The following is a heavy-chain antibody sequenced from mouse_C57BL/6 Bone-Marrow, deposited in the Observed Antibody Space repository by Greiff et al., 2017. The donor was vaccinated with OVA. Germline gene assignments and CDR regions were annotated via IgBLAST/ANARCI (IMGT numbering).Heavy chain of an antibody. Sequence: VQLQQPGAELVRPGSSVKLSCKASGYTFTSYWMHWVKQRPIQGLEWIGNIDPSDSETHYNQKFKDKATLTVDKSSSTAYMQLSSLTSEDSAVYYCARWGSSGYVWFAYWGQGTLVTVSA. D-gene: IGHD3-2*02. CDR3: ARWGSSGYVWFAY. CDR2: IDPSDSET. J-gene: IGHJ3*01. CDR1: GYTFTSYW. V-gene: IGHV1-52*01.